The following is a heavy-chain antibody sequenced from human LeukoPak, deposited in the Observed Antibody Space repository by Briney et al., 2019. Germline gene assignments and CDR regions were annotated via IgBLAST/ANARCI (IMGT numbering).Heavy chain of an antibody. D-gene: IGHD3-3*01. CDR2: IIPILGIA. V-gene: IGHV1-69*04. Sequence: SVKVSCKASGGTFSSYAISWVRQAPGQGLEWMGRIIPILGIANYAQKFQGRVTITADKSTSTAYMELSSLSSEDTAVYYCARAGSGSQTRNWGQGTLVTVSS. J-gene: IGHJ4*02. CDR3: ARAGSGSQTRN. CDR1: GGTFSSYA.